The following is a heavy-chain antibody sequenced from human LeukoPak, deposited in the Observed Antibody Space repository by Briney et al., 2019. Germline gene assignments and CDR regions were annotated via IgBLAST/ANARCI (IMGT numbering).Heavy chain of an antibody. D-gene: IGHD6-13*01. J-gene: IGHJ3*02. V-gene: IGHV3-23*01. CDR1: GFTFSSYA. Sequence: GGSLRLSCAASGFTFSSYAMSWVRQAPGKGLEWVSAISGSGGSAYYADSVKGRFTISRDNSKNTLYLQMNSLRAEDTAVYYCAKVRYSSSRGFHAFDTWGQGTMVTVSS. CDR3: AKVRYSSSRGFHAFDT. CDR2: ISGSGGSA.